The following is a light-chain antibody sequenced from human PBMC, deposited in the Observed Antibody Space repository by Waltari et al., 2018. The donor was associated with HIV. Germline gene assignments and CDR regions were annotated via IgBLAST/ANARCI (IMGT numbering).Light chain of an antibody. J-gene: IGLJ3*02. V-gene: IGLV1-47*01. CDR2: RND. CDR3: STWDNSLSHWV. Sequence: QSVVTQPPSASGTPGQNISISCSGDISNLGGNFVYWYQQRPGTAPRLLLYRNDQRPSGVPDRFSGSKSATSACLAISGLRSEDEADYHCSTWDNSLSHWVFGGGTKVTVL. CDR1: ISNLGGNF.